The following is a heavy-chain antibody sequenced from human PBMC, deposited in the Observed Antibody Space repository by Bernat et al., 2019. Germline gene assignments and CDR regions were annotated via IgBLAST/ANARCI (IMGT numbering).Heavy chain of an antibody. CDR1: GGSISSSSYY. CDR2: IYYSGST. J-gene: IGHJ4*02. Sequence: QLQLQESGPGLVKPSETLSLTCTVSGGSISSSSYYWGWIRQPPGKGLEWIGSIYYSGSTYYNPSLKSRVTISVDTSKNQFSLKLSSVTAADTAVYYCVNTGAFNNYFDYWGQGTLVTVSS. V-gene: IGHV4-39*01. D-gene: IGHD5-18*01. CDR3: VNTGAFNNYFDY.